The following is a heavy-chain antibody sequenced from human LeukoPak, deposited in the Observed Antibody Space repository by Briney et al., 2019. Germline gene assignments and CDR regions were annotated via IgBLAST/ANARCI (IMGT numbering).Heavy chain of an antibody. D-gene: IGHD2-21*02. Sequence: GGSLRLSCAASGFTFSSYSMNWVRQAPGKGLEWVSSISSSSSYIDYADSVKGRFAISGDNAKNSLYLQMNSLRAEDTAVYFCARDHGIVVGTASRLDSWGQGTLVTVSS. CDR1: GFTFSSYS. J-gene: IGHJ4*02. CDR3: ARDHGIVVGTASRLDS. CDR2: ISSSSSYI. V-gene: IGHV3-21*01.